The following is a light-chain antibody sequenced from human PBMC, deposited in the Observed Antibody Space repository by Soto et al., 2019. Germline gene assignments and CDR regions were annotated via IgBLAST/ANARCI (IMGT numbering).Light chain of an antibody. CDR3: SSYAGSDNPYV. J-gene: IGLJ1*01. Sequence: QSALTQPPSASGSPGQSVTISCTGTSSDVGGWNYVSWYQQHPGKAPKLMIYEVTKRPLGVPDRFSGSKSGNTASLTVSGLQAEDEADYYCSSYAGSDNPYVFGTGTKVTVL. CDR1: SSDVGGWNY. V-gene: IGLV2-8*01. CDR2: EVT.